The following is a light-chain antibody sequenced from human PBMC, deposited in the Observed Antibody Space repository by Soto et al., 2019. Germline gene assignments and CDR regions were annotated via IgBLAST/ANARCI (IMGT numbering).Light chain of an antibody. Sequence: QSALTQPASMSGSPGQSITISCTGSSNDFGSRNFVSWYQQRPNKAPKLMIFEGTKRPSGVSDRFSASKSGYTASLTISGLRAEDEADYYCAAWDDSLNGVVFGGGTKLTVL. CDR3: AAWDDSLNGVV. J-gene: IGLJ2*01. V-gene: IGLV2-23*01. CDR1: SNDFGSRNF. CDR2: EGT.